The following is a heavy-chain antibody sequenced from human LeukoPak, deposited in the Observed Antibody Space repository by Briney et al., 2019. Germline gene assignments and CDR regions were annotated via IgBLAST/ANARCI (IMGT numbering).Heavy chain of an antibody. CDR1: GFTFSSYA. D-gene: IGHD3-10*01. CDR2: IWNDGSNK. V-gene: IGHV3-33*08. Sequence: PGGSLRLSCAASGFTFSSYAMSWARQAPGKGLEWVAVIWNDGSNKYYADSVKGRFTISKDNSRNTLNLQMDSLRAEDTAVYYCARWGSGGLTLDYWGQGTLVTVSS. CDR3: ARWGSGGLTLDY. J-gene: IGHJ4*02.